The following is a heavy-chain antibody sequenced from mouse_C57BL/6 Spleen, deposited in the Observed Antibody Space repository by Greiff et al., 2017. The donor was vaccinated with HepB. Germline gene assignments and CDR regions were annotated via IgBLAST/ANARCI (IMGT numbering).Heavy chain of an antibody. CDR2: IHPNSGST. V-gene: IGHV1-64*01. J-gene: IGHJ1*03. Sequence: QVQLQQPGAELVKPGASVKLSCKASGYTFTSYWMHWVKQRPGQGLEWIGMIHPNSGSTNYNEKFKSKATLTVDKSSSTAYMQLSSLTSEDSAVYYCARSGTTVAPWYFDVWGTGTTVTISS. CDR1: GYTFTSYW. CDR3: ARSGTTVAPWYFDV. D-gene: IGHD1-1*01.